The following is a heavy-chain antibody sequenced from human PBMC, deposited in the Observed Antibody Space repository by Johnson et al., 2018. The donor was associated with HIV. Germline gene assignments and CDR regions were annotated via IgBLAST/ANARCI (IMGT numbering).Heavy chain of an antibody. CDR3: AKVIALAGRPDAFDV. D-gene: IGHD6-19*01. Sequence: QLVESGGGLVQPGRSLRLSCAASGFTFDDYAMHWVRQAPGKGLEWVSGISWNSGSIGYADSVKGRFTISRDNAKNSLYLQMSSLRGDDTAIYYCAKVIALAGRPDAFDVWGRGTVVTVSS. CDR1: GFTFDDYA. CDR2: ISWNSGSI. J-gene: IGHJ3*01. V-gene: IGHV3-9*01.